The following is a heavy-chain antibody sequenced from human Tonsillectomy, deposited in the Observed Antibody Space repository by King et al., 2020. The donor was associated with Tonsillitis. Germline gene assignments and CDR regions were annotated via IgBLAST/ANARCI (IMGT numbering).Heavy chain of an antibody. CDR3: ATEGNCTRRACQGGYNYKGLDV. D-gene: IGHD2-8*01. CDR2: IIPLLGRP. J-gene: IGHJ6*02. CDR1: GGTFSNHG. V-gene: IGHV1-69*04. Sequence: QLVQSGAEVKKPGSAVKLSCKASGGTFSNHGISWVRQAPGQGLEWMGRIIPLLGRPNYIQKFQGRVTITADKSTATVYMEVTSLRSEDTALYYCATEGNCTRRACQGGYNYKGLDVWGQGTTVPVSS.